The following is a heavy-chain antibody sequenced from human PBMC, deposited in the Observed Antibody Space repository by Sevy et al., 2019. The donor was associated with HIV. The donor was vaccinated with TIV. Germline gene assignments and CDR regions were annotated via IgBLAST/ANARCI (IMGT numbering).Heavy chain of an antibody. CDR2: MYHSGST. D-gene: IGHD2-15*01. CDR3: ARATGSSAGFDS. J-gene: IGHJ4*01. CDR1: GGSISSGGYF. V-gene: IGHV4-31*03. Sequence: SETPSLTCTVSGGSISSGGYFWSWIRQHPGKGLEWIGYMYHSGSTYYNPSLKSRLSMSMVPSKNQFSLRMSTVTAADTAIYFCARATGSSAGFDSWGHGTVVTVSS.